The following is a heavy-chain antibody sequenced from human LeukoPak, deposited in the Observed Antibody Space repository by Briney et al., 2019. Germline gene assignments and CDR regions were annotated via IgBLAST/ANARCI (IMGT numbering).Heavy chain of an antibody. Sequence: GGSLRLSCAASGFTFSSYSMNWVRQAPGKGLEWVSSISSSSSYIYYADSVKGRFTISRDSAKNSLYLQMNSLRAEDTAMYYCARDSGSSWYWNGPYYYYGMDVWGQGTTVTVSS. CDR1: GFTFSSYS. CDR2: ISSSSSYI. CDR3: ARDSGSSWYWNGPYYYYGMDV. J-gene: IGHJ6*02. V-gene: IGHV3-21*01. D-gene: IGHD6-13*01.